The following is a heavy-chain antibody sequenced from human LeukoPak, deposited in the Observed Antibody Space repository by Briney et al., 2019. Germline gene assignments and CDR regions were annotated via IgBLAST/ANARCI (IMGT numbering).Heavy chain of an antibody. V-gene: IGHV3-30*18. CDR3: AKDFAKYCSGGCDFQH. Sequence: GGSLRLSCAASRFSFSNYGMHWVRQAPGKGLEWVAVISYDGPNKYYADSVKGRFTISRDNSKNTLYLQMSSLRAEDTAVYYCAKDFAKYCSGGCDFQHWGQGTLVTVSS. CDR2: ISYDGPNK. D-gene: IGHD2-15*01. J-gene: IGHJ1*01. CDR1: RFSFSNYG.